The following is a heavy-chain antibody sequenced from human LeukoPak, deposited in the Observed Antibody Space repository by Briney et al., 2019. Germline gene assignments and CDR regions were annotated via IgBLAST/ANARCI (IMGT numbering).Heavy chain of an antibody. CDR1: GYTFTGYY. CDR2: INPNSGGT. J-gene: IGHJ4*02. D-gene: IGHD4-23*01. Sequence: ASVTVSFKASGYTFTGYYMHWVRQAPGQGLEWMGWINPNSGGTNYAQKFQGRVTMTRDTSISTAYMELSRLRSDDTAVYYCARSPYGGNSNFDYWGQGTLVTVSS. V-gene: IGHV1-2*02. CDR3: ARSPYGGNSNFDY.